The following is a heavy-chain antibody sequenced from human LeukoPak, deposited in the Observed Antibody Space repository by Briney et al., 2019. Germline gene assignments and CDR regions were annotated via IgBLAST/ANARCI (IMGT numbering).Heavy chain of an antibody. CDR3: ARHGGAHMTTVTPIDY. V-gene: IGHV5-51*01. CDR2: IYPGDSDT. CDR1: GYSFTSYW. D-gene: IGHD4-17*01. J-gene: IGHJ4*02. Sequence: GESLKISCKGSGYSFTSYWIGWVRQMPGKGLEWLGIIYPGDSDTRYSPSFQGQVTISADKSISTAYLQWSSLKASDTAMYYCARHGGAHMTTVTPIDYWGQGTLVTVSS.